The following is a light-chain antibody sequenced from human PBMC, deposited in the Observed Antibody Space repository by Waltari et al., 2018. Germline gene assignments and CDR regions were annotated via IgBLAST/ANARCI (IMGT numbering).Light chain of an antibody. V-gene: IGKV3-20*01. J-gene: IGKJ2*01. Sequence: EIVLTQSPGTLSLSPGERATLSCRASKIVGTDYLAWYQQKPGKAPRLLIYDSFTRASGVADRFSGSGSGTDFTLTISRLEPEDFAVYFCQLYDPSPLYTFGQGTKLEI. CDR1: KIVGTDY. CDR2: DSF. CDR3: QLYDPSPLYT.